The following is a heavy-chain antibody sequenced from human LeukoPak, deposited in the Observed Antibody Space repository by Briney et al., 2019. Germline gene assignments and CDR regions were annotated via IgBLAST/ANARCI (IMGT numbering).Heavy chain of an antibody. CDR3: ARTYYDILTGYNPYFDY. CDR2: ITASSTAI. V-gene: IGHV3-21*01. J-gene: IGHJ4*02. D-gene: IGHD3-9*01. CDR1: GFTFNTYT. Sequence: SGGSLRLSCAASGFTFNTYTMNWVRQAPGKGLEWVSSITASSTAIYSADSVKGRFTISRDNAKNFLYLQMNSLRAEDMAVYYCARTYYDILTGYNPYFDYWGQGILVTVSS.